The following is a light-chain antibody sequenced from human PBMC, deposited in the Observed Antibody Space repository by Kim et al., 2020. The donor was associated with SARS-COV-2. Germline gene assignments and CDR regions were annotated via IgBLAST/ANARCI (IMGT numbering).Light chain of an antibody. V-gene: IGLV10-54*01. CDR2: RNN. CDR3: SAWDSSLSVVV. Sequence: NATLTCTGNSNNVGNQGAAWLQQHQSHPPKLLSYRNNNRPSGISERLSASRSGNTASLTITGLQPEDEADYYCSAWDSSLSVVVFGGGTQLTVL. J-gene: IGLJ2*01. CDR1: SNNVGNQG.